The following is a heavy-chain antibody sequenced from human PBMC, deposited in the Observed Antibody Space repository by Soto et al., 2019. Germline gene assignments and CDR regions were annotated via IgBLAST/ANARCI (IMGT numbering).Heavy chain of an antibody. V-gene: IGHV3-53*02. D-gene: IGHD3-10*01. CDR2: LYSGGST. CDR3: ARDRPGDEGDGFDI. J-gene: IGHJ3*02. Sequence: EVQLVETGGGLIQPGGSLRLSCAASGLTVSSNYMNWVRQAPGKGLEWVSVLYSGGSTHYAGSVKRRFIISRDNSMNTVYLQMNSLRVEDTAIYYCARDRPGDEGDGFDIWGHGTMVTVSS. CDR1: GLTVSSNY.